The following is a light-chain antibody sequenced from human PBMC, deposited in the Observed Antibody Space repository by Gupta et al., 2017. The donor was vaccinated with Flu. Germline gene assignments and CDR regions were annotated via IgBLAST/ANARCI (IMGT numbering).Light chain of an antibody. CDR1: EGLVYSDVNTY. J-gene: IGKJ1*01. CDR3: MQGARWPWA. V-gene: IGKV2-30*01. Sequence: VTLGQPASISCRSSEGLVYSDVNTYLHWYHQRPGQSPRRLIYQVSYRDSGVPDRFSGSGSGTDFTLKISRVEAEDVGIYFCMQGARWPWAFGQGTTVEIK. CDR2: QVS.